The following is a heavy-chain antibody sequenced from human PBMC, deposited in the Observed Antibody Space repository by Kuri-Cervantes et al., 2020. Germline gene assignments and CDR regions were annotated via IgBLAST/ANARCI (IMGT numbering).Heavy chain of an antibody. Sequence: SETLSLTCTVSGGSISSYYWSWIRQPPGKGLEWIGYIYYSGSTNYNPSLRSRVTISVDTSKNQFSLKLASVTASDTAVYYCARNRWGGYGSGFDHWGQGALVTVS. V-gene: IGHV4-59*01. D-gene: IGHD3-10*01. CDR1: GGSISSYY. CDR3: ARNRWGGYGSGFDH. CDR2: IYYSGST. J-gene: IGHJ4*02.